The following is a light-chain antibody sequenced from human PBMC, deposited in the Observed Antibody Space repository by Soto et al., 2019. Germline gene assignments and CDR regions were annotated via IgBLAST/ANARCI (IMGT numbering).Light chain of an antibody. CDR3: QQYNTWPPYT. CDR2: GAS. V-gene: IGKV3-15*01. J-gene: IGKJ2*01. Sequence: EIVMTQSPATLSVSPGERATLSCRASQSVSSNLAWYQQKPGQAPRLLIYGASTRATGIPARFSGSVSGTEFTLTISSLQSQDFSLYYCQQYNTWPPYTFGQGTKLEIK. CDR1: QSVSSN.